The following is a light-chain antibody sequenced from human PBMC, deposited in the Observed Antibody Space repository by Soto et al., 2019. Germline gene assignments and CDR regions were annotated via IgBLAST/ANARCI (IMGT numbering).Light chain of an antibody. CDR1: QGISSY. Sequence: DIQMTQSRSTRPGSVVDRVTITCRASQGISSYLAWYQQKPGKAPKLLIHAASTLQSGVPSRFSGSGSGTYFTLTISSLQAEDFATYYCQQLKRYPLTFGQGTKV. V-gene: IGKV1-9*01. CDR2: AAS. CDR3: QQLKRYPLT. J-gene: IGKJ1*01.